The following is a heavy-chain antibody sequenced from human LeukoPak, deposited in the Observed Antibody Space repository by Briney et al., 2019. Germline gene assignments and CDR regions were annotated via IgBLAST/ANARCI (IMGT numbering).Heavy chain of an antibody. J-gene: IGHJ3*02. Sequence: PSETLSLTCTVSSGSISSYFWSWIRQPPGKGLEWIGYVYYSGSTNYNPSLKSRVTISVDTSKKQFSLKLSSATAADTAVYYCARVLDLSKRGLDAFDIWGQGTMVTVSS. CDR1: SGSISSYF. CDR3: ARVLDLSKRGLDAFDI. V-gene: IGHV4-59*01. CDR2: VYYSGST. D-gene: IGHD3-16*01.